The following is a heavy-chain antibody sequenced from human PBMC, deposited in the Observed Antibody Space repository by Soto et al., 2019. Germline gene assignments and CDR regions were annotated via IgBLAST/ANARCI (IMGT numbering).Heavy chain of an antibody. CDR3: AKDASKNIAVARLYYFDY. J-gene: IGHJ4*02. CDR1: GFTFSSYA. V-gene: IGHV3-23*01. Sequence: PGGSLRLSCAASGFTFSSYAMSWVRQAPGKGLEWVSAISGSGGSTYYADSVKGRFTISRDNSKNTLYLQMNSLRAEDTAVYYCAKDASKNIAVARLYYFDYWGQGTLVTVSS. D-gene: IGHD6-19*01. CDR2: ISGSGGST.